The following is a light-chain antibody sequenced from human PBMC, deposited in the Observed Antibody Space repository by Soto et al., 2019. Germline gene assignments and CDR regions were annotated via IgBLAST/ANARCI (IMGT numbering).Light chain of an antibody. Sequence: DIPLTQSPPFLSASVGDRVTITCRASQVINSGYLAWYQQKPGTAPKLLIYATSTLQGGVSSRFSVSGSGTEFTLTISSPQPEDFATYYCQQLVSYPVTFGGGTKVEIK. J-gene: IGKJ4*01. CDR1: QVINSGY. V-gene: IGKV1-9*01. CDR2: ATS. CDR3: QQLVSYPVT.